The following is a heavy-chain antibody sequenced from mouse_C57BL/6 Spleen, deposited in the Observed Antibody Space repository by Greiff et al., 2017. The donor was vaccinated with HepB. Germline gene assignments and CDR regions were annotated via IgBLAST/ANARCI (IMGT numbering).Heavy chain of an antibody. D-gene: IGHD2-4*01. CDR3: ARSNDYGWFAY. CDR1: GYTFTSYG. V-gene: IGHV1-81*01. J-gene: IGHJ3*01. Sequence: QVQLQQSGAELARPGASVKLSCKASGYTFTSYGISWVKQRTGQGLEWIGEIYPRSGNTYYNEKFKGKATLTADKSSSTAYMELSSLTSEDSAVYFCARSNDYGWFAYWGQGTLVTVSA. CDR2: IYPRSGNT.